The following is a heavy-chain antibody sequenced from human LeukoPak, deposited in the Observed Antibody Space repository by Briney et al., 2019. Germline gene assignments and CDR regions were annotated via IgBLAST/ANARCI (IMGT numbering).Heavy chain of an antibody. V-gene: IGHV4-30-4*01. J-gene: IGHJ6*02. CDR3: ARDLDGRAAAGTDYYYGMDV. CDR1: GGSISSGDYY. CDR2: IHYSGST. D-gene: IGHD6-13*01. Sequence: SQTLSLTCTVSGGSISSGDYYWSWIRQPPGKGLEWIGYIHYSGSTYYNPSLKSRVTISVDTSKNQFSLKLSSVTAADAAVYYCARDLDGRAAAGTDYYYGMDVWGQGTTVTVSS.